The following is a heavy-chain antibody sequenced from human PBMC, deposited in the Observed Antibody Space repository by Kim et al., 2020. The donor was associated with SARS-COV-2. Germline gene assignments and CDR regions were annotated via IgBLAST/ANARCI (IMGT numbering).Heavy chain of an antibody. J-gene: IGHJ4*02. D-gene: IGHD3-22*01. V-gene: IGHV3-53*01. CDR3: AREYYDSSAATD. Sequence: YDAASVKGRFTTSSDNAKNTLYLQRNSLRAEDTAVYYCAREYYDSSAATDWGQGTLVTVSS.